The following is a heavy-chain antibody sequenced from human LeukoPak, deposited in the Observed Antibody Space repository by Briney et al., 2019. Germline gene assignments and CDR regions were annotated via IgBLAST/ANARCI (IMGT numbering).Heavy chain of an antibody. D-gene: IGHD2-2*01. V-gene: IGHV3-23*01. CDR3: AKDLHTSAWSPTFDS. CDR1: GFTFTTYA. Sequence: GGSLRLSCVASGFTFTTYAMTWVRQAPGKGLEWVSTITGPGDNTFYGDSVRGRFIISRDNSRNTLYLQMNSLRVEDTAIYYCAKDLHTSAWSPTFDSWGQGTLVTVSS. J-gene: IGHJ4*02. CDR2: ITGPGDNT.